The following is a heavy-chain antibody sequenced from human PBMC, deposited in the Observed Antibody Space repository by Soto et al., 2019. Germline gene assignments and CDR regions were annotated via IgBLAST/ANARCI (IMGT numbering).Heavy chain of an antibody. CDR2: ISYDGSNK. J-gene: IGHJ4*02. Sequence: PGGSLRLSCAASGFTFSSYGMHWVRQAPGKGLEWVAVISYDGSNKYYADPVKGRFTISRDNSKNTLYLQMNSLRAEDTAVYYCANEEGPSDYWGQGTLVTVSS. CDR1: GFTFSSYG. CDR3: ANEEGPSDY. V-gene: IGHV3-30*18.